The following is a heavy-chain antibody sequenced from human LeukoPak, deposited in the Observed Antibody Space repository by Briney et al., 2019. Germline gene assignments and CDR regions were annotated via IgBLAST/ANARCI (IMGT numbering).Heavy chain of an antibody. V-gene: IGHV1-8*01. D-gene: IGHD3-22*01. J-gene: IGHJ4*02. CDR3: ARHGRFQYYDSSGSDY. CDR2: TNRDSGNT. CDR1: GSTFTSYD. Sequence: ASVKLSCTASGSTFTSYDINWVREATGQGLEWMGWTNRDSGNTGYAQKFQVRVTMTRNTTISTAYMDLSSLRSEDTAVYYCARHGRFQYYDSSGSDYWGQGTLVTVS.